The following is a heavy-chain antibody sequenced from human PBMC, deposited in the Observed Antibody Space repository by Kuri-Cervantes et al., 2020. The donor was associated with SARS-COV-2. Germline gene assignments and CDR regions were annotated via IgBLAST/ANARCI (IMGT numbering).Heavy chain of an antibody. J-gene: IGHJ6*02. CDR2: MNPNSGNT. Sequence: ASVKVSCKASGGTFSSYAISWVRQATGQGLEWMGWMNPNSGNTGYAQKFQGRVTMTRDTSTSTVYMELSSLRSEDTAVYYCARGQGTNGVHYGMDVWGQGTTVTVSS. D-gene: IGHD2-8*01. CDR3: ARGQGTNGVHYGMDV. CDR1: GGTFSSYA. V-gene: IGHV1-8*02.